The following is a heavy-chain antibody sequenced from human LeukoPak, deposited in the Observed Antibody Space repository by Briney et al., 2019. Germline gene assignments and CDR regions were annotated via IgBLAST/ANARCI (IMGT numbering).Heavy chain of an antibody. CDR3: ARDLTVDYYGSGNRPWYPDY. CDR2: ISAYNGNT. D-gene: IGHD3-10*01. J-gene: IGHJ4*02. CDR1: GYTFTSYG. Sequence: ASVKVFCKASGYTFTSYGISWVRQAPGQGLEWMGWISAYNGNTNYAQKLQGRVTMTTDTSTSTAYLELRSLRSDDTAVYYCARDLTVDYYGSGNRPWYPDYWGQGTLVTVSS. V-gene: IGHV1-18*01.